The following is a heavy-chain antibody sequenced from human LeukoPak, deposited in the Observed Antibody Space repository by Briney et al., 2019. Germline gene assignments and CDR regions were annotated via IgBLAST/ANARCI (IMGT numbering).Heavy chain of an antibody. CDR2: ISAYNGNT. Sequence: ASVKVSCKASGYSLTSYDISWVRQAPGKGLEWMGWISAYNGNTNYAQKLQGRVTMTTDPSTNTAYMELTSLRSDDTAFYYCARGNSDSRGYYNYWGQGTLVTVSS. D-gene: IGHD3-22*01. CDR1: GYSLTSYD. V-gene: IGHV1-18*01. CDR3: ARGNSDSRGYYNY. J-gene: IGHJ4*02.